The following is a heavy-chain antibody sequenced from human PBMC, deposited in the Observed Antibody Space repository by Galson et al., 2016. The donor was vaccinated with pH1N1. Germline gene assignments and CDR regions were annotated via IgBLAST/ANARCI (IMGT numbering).Heavy chain of an antibody. CDR2: IYYSGST. CDR3: ARRGIGEFLYYFDS. J-gene: IGHJ4*02. D-gene: IGHD3-10*01. Sequence: WLRQAPGKGLEWIGSIYYSGSTYYNPSLKSRVTISVDTSKNQFSLKLSSVTAADTAVYYCARRGIGEFLYYFDSWGQGTLVTVSS. V-gene: IGHV4-39*01.